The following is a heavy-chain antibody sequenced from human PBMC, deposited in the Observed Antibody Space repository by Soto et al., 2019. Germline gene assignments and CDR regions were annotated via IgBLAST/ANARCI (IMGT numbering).Heavy chain of an antibody. D-gene: IGHD5-12*01. CDR2: IYFRGST. CDR1: GGSLGRADYY. V-gene: IGHV4-31*03. CDR3: ARVDAGYSGPDDFYGLDV. Sequence: QVQLQESGPGLVKPSQTLSLTCTVSGGSLGRADYYWSWIRPHPGEGLEWVWYIYFRGSTSYNPSLKSRLTMSVDVSKNQFSLKLSSVTAADTAVYYCARVDAGYSGPDDFYGLDVWGQGTTVTVSS. J-gene: IGHJ6*02.